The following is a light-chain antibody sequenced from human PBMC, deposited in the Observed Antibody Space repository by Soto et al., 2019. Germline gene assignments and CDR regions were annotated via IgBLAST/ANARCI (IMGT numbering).Light chain of an antibody. CDR2: AAS. J-gene: IGKJ1*01. CDR3: QQNFSSPPWT. Sequence: DIQMTQSPSSLSASVGDSVTITCRASQNIKTYLNWYQQKPGKAPNLLIYAASSLHSGVPSRFSGSGSGADFTLPIRSPQPEDFATYYCQQNFSSPPWTFGQGTKVEIK. V-gene: IGKV1-39*01. CDR1: QNIKTY.